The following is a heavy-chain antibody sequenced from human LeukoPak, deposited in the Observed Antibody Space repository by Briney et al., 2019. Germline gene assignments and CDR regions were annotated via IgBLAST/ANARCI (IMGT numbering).Heavy chain of an antibody. Sequence: ASVKVSCKASGYTFTSYYMHWVRQPPGQGLEWMGIINPSSGSTSYAHKFQGRVTMTRDRSTSTVYMELSSLRSEDKAVYYCARGMGVLVPAATWFHPWGQGTLVTVSS. J-gene: IGHJ5*02. CDR2: INPSSGST. CDR3: ARGMGVLVPAATWFHP. D-gene: IGHD2-2*01. CDR1: GYTFTSYY. V-gene: IGHV1-46*01.